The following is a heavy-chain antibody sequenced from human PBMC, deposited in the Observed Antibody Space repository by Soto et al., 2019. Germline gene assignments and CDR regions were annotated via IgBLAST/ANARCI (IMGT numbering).Heavy chain of an antibody. V-gene: IGHV4-38-2*01. CDR3: ARLGYSPNY. Sequence: SETLSLTCAVSGYSISSGYYWGWIRQPPGKGLEWIGSIYHSGSTYYNPSLKSRVTISVDTSKNQFSLKLSSVTAADTAVYYCARLGYSPNYWGQGTLVTVSS. CDR2: IYHSGST. D-gene: IGHD5-18*01. CDR1: GYSISSGYY. J-gene: IGHJ4*02.